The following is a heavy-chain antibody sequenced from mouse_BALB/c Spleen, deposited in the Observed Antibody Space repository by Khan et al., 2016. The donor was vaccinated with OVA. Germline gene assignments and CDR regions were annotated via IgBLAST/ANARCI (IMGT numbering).Heavy chain of an antibody. CDR1: GYTFTNYW. CDR3: ARSYFRNYEIAY. J-gene: IGHJ3*01. D-gene: IGHD2-5*01. Sequence: QIQLVQSGAELVKPGASVKLFCKTAGYTFTNYWIQWVKQRPGQGLGWIGEIFPGTGTTYYNENFKAKATLTIDTSSSTAYMQLSSLTFEDSAVIFCARSYFRNYEIAYWDQCTLVTVSA. V-gene: IGHV1S132*01. CDR2: IFPGTGTT.